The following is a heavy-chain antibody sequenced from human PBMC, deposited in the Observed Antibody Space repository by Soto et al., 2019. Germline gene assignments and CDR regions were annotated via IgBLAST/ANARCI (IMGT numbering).Heavy chain of an antibody. Sequence: GGSLRLSCAASGFTFSSYAMTWVRQAPGKGLEWVSAISGSGGSTYYADSVKGRFSISRDNSENTLYLQMNSLRAEDSAVYYCAKDFRAAAARGRFDPWGQGTLVTVSS. J-gene: IGHJ5*02. D-gene: IGHD6-13*01. CDR3: AKDFRAAAARGRFDP. V-gene: IGHV3-23*01. CDR2: ISGSGGST. CDR1: GFTFSSYA.